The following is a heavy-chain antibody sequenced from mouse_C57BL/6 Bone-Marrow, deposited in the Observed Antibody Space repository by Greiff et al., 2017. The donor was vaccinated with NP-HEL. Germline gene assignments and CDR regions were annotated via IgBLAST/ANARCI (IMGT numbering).Heavy chain of an antibody. CDR2: ISDGGSYT. Sequence: EVMLVESGGGLVKPGGSLKLSCAASGFTFSSYAMSWVRQTPEQRLEWVATISDGGSYTYYPDNVKGRFTISRDNAKNNLYLQMSHLKSEDTAMYYCARESSYFDYWGQGTTLTVSS. V-gene: IGHV5-4*01. CDR3: ARESSYFDY. D-gene: IGHD1-1*01. J-gene: IGHJ2*01. CDR1: GFTFSSYA.